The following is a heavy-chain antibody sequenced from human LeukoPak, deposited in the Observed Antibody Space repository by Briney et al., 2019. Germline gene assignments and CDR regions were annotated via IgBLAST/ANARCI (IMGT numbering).Heavy chain of an antibody. D-gene: IGHD2-2*01. CDR2: INHSGST. CDR1: GGSFSGYY. J-gene: IGHJ4*02. V-gene: IGHV4-34*01. CDR3: ARTLRSLGDCSSTSCYRDERFDY. Sequence: SETLSLTCAVYGGSFSGYYWSWIRQPPGKGLEWIGEINHSGSTNYNPSLKSRVTISVDTSKNQFSLKLSSVTAADTGVYYCARTLRSLGDCSSTSCYRDERFDYWGQGTLVTVSS.